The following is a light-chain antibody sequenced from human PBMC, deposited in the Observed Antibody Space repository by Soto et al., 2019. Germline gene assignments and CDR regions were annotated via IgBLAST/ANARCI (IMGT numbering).Light chain of an antibody. CDR2: GAS. CDR3: QQYNDWPLT. Sequence: EKVMTQSPATLSVSPGDRATLSCRASQSVRSNLAWYQQKPGQAPRLLIYGASTRATGIPDRISGSGSVTEFTLTISSLQSEDFAVYYCQQYNDWPLTFGGGTKVEIK. V-gene: IGKV3-15*01. CDR1: QSVRSN. J-gene: IGKJ4*01.